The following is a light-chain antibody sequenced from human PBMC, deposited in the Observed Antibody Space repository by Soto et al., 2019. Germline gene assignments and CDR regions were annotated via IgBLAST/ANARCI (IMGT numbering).Light chain of an antibody. Sequence: EIVMTQSPVTLSVSPGERATLSCRAGQSVSSNLAWYQQNPGQAPRLLIYGASTRATGIPARFTGSGSGTEFTLTISSLQFDDSAVYYCQQYNNWWTFGQGTKVEIK. J-gene: IGKJ1*01. CDR2: GAS. CDR1: QSVSSN. V-gene: IGKV3-15*01. CDR3: QQYNNWWT.